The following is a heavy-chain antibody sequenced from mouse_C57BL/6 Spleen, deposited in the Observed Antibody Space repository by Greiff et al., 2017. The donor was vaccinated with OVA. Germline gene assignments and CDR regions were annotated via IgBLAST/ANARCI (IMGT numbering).Heavy chain of an antibody. CDR1: GYTFTSYW. Sequence: QVQLQQPGAELVRPGSSVKLSCKASGYTFTSYWMHWVKQRPIQGLEWIGNIDPSDSETHYNQKFKDKATLTVDKSSSTAYMQLSSLTSEDSAVYYCASWGTTVVDYWGQGTTLTVSS. CDR3: ASWGTTVVDY. D-gene: IGHD1-1*01. V-gene: IGHV1-52*01. J-gene: IGHJ2*01. CDR2: IDPSDSET.